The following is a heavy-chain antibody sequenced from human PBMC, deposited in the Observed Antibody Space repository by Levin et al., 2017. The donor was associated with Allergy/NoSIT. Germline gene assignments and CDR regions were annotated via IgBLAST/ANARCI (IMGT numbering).Heavy chain of an antibody. V-gene: IGHV4-59*01. J-gene: IGHJ5*02. Sequence: SQTLSLTCTVSGGSMSSYYWSWIRQPPGKGLEWIGYIYYSGSTNYNPSLKSRVTISADTPKKQFSLKLSSVTAADTAVYYCVRYDSSWHWFDPWGQGTLVTVSS. CDR1: GGSMSSYY. CDR3: VRYDSSWHWFDP. D-gene: IGHD6-13*01. CDR2: IYYSGST.